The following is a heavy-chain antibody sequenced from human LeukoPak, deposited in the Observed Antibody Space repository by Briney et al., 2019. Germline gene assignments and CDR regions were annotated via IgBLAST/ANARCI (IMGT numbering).Heavy chain of an antibody. J-gene: IGHJ6*03. V-gene: IGHV4-59*08. CDR1: NGSISTYY. Sequence: SETLSLTCTVSNGSISTYYWSWIRQSPGKGLEWIGYIYYTGSTNYNPSLKSRVTISVDTSKNQFSLKLSSVTAADTAVYYCARNIAVAGRGDYMDVWGKGTTVTISS. CDR2: IYYTGST. D-gene: IGHD6-19*01. CDR3: ARNIAVAGRGDYMDV.